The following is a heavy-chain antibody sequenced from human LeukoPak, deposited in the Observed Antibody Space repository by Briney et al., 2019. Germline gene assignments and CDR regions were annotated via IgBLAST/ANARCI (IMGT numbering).Heavy chain of an antibody. CDR1: GFTFSDYW. D-gene: IGHD3-10*01. CDR3: ARDRGPRTGFMVREAYDY. V-gene: IGHV3-74*01. J-gene: IGHJ4*02. Sequence: GGSLRLSCVASGFTFSDYWIHWVRQAPGKGLVWVTRISSDGDTTNYADSVKGRFTIPRDNAKNTLYLQMNSLRVEDTAVYYCARDRGPRTGFMVREAYDYWGQGTLVTVSS. CDR2: ISSDGDTT.